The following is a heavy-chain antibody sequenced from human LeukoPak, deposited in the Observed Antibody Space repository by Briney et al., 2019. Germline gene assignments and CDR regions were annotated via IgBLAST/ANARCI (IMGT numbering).Heavy chain of an antibody. J-gene: IGHJ4*02. CDR2: MNSDGSST. V-gene: IGHV3-74*01. CDR1: GFTFSSYW. Sequence: PGGSLRLSCAASGFTFSSYWMHWVRQAPGKGLVWVSRMNSDGSSTNYADAVKGRFTISRDNAKNSLYLQMNSLRAEDTAVYYCARDQMATITVMCDYWGQGTLVTVSS. CDR3: ARDQMATITVMCDY. D-gene: IGHD5-24*01.